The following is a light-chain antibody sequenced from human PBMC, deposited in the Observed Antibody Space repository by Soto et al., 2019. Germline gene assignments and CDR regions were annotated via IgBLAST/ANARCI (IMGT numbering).Light chain of an antibody. J-gene: IGLJ2*01. CDR3: QVWDSSSDPHVV. V-gene: IGLV3-21*04. CDR1: NMGSKS. CDR2: YDS. Sequence: SSELTQPPSVSVAPGKTARITCGGNNMGSKSVHWYQQKPGQAPVLVIYYDSDRPSGIPERFSGSNSGNTATLTISRVEAGDEADYYCQVWDSSSDPHVVFGGGTKLTVL.